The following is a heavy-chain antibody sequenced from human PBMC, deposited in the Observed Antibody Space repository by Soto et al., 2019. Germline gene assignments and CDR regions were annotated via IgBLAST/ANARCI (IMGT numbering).Heavy chain of an antibody. CDR1: GFTFSSYA. V-gene: IGHV3-30-3*01. Sequence: GGSLRLSCAASGFTFSSYAMHWVRQAPGKGLEWVAVISYDGSNKYYADSVKGRFTISRDNSKNTLYLQMNSLGAEDTAVYYCARDSSSWYYYYYGMDVWGQGTTVTVSS. CDR2: ISYDGSNK. J-gene: IGHJ6*02. D-gene: IGHD6-13*01. CDR3: ARDSSSWYYYYYGMDV.